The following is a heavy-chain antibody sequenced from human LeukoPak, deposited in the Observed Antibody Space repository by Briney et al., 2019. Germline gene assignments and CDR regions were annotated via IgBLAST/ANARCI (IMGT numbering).Heavy chain of an antibody. CDR3: ARRGSDWGQFDY. Sequence: SETLSLTCSVSGGSISSYYWSWIRQPPGKGLEWIGYIYYSGSTNYNPSLKSRVTISVDTSKNQFSLKLSSVTAADTAVYYCARRGSDWGQFDYWGQGTLATVSS. D-gene: IGHD6-19*01. J-gene: IGHJ4*02. CDR2: IYYSGST. V-gene: IGHV4-59*08. CDR1: GGSISSYY.